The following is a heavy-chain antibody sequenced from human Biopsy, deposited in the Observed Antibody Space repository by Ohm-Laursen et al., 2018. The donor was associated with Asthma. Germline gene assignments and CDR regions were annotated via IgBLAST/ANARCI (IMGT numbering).Heavy chain of an antibody. D-gene: IGHD4-17*01. J-gene: IGHJ4*02. CDR3: ASDFPKDYARYNFQF. CDR2: HDHEEGGT. CDR1: GYSLTDLS. V-gene: IGHV1-24*01. Sequence: GASVKVSCKLSGYSLTDLSMHWVRQAPGQGLEWMGGHDHEEGGTVNARRFQGRVTMTEDTSTDTAYMELSSLSSDDTAVYYCASDFPKDYARYNFQFWGQGTLVTVSS.